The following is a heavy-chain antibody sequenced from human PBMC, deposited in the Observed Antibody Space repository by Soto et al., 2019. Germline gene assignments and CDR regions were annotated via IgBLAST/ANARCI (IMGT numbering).Heavy chain of an antibody. CDR1: CGSIGSHY. J-gene: IGHJ6*02. CDR2: IYYSGST. CDR3: ARLQGYCIDSRCSGHYALDV. D-gene: IGHD2-15*01. V-gene: IGHV4-59*11. Sequence: SETLSLTFTLSCGSIGSHYWSWLWQPPGKGLEWIGYIYYSGSTNCNPSLKSRVTISVDTSKNQFSLKLSSVTAADTAVYYCARLQGYCIDSRCSGHYALDVWGQGTTVT.